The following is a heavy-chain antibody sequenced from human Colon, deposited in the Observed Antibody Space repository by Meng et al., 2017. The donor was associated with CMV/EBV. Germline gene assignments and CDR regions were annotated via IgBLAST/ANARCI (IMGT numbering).Heavy chain of an antibody. D-gene: IGHD3-10*01. CDR1: GFTFSRFA. J-gene: IGHJ5*01. CDR3: ARGQLWLDS. Sequence: GESLKISCEASGFTFSRFAMTWVRQAPGKGLEWVAIIGGSGASTYYANSVKGRFTISRDNSKNTVYLQMNNLRAEDTAVYYCARGQLWLDSWGQGTLVTVSS. V-gene: IGHV3-23*01. CDR2: IGGSGAST.